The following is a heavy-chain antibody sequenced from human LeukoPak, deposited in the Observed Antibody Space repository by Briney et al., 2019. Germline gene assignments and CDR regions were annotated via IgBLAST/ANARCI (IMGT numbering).Heavy chain of an antibody. J-gene: IGHJ6*02. V-gene: IGHV4-39*02. Sequence: SETLSLTCTVSGGSISSSTYYWGWIRQPQGKGLEWIGSISYSGSTYYNPSLESRVTISVDTSKNHISLKLSSVTAADTALYFCSYGMDTWGQGTTVTVSS. CDR3: SYGMDT. CDR1: GGSISSSTYY. CDR2: ISYSGST.